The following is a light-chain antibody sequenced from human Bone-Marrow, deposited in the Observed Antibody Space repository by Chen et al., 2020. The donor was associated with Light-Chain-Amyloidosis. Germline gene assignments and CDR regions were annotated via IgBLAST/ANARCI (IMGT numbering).Light chain of an antibody. Sequence: AALTQTASVSGSPGQSITISCTATSRDVRGDNHVSWYQQPPHKAPKLMIYEVTNRPSWVPDRFSGSRSNNTASLPISGLQTEDDANYFCSSYTITNTLVFGSGTRVTVL. J-gene: IGLJ1*01. CDR2: EVT. CDR1: SRDVRGDNH. V-gene: IGLV2-14*01. CDR3: SSYTITNTLV.